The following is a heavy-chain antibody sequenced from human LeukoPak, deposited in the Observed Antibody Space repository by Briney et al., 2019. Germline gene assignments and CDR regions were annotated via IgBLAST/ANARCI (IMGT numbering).Heavy chain of an antibody. CDR3: ARDFSYFTTEDEDY. CDR2: INPNSGGT. J-gene: IGHJ4*02. V-gene: IGHV1-2*02. Sequence: ASVKVSCKASGYTFTSYYMHWVRQAPGQGLEWMGWINPNSGGTNYAQKFQGRVTMTRDTSISTAYMELSRLRSDDTAVYYCARDFSYFTTEDEDYWGQGTLVTVSS. CDR1: GYTFTSYY. D-gene: IGHD1-26*01.